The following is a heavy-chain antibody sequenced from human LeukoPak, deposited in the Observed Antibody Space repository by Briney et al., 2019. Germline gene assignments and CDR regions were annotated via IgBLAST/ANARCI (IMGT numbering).Heavy chain of an antibody. J-gene: IGHJ4*02. CDR1: GFTFHGYP. CDR2: ISGSGLST. V-gene: IGHV3-23*01. D-gene: IGHD1-26*01. CDR3: ARGQGVVGATTRGYFGY. Sequence: PGGSLRLSCAASGFTFHGYPMTWVRQAPGKGLEWVSTISGSGLSTYYADSVKGRFSISRDNSNQTLYLQMSCVRADDTAVYYCARGQGVVGATTRGYFGYWGQGALVTVSS.